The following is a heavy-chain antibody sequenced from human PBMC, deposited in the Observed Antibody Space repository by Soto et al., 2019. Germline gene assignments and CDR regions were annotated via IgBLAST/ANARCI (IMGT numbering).Heavy chain of an antibody. Sequence: SETLSLTCAVSGYSISSGYYWGWIRQPPGKGLEWIGSIYHSGSTYYNPSFKSRVTISVDTSKNQFSLKLSSVTAADTAVYYCARDSSGWYSYFDYWGQGTLVTVSS. V-gene: IGHV4-38-2*02. CDR2: IYHSGST. CDR3: ARDSSGWYSYFDY. J-gene: IGHJ4*02. D-gene: IGHD6-19*01. CDR1: GYSISSGYY.